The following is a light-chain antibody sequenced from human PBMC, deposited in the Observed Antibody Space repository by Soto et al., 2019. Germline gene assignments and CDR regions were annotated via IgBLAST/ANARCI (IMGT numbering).Light chain of an antibody. Sequence: QSVLTQPPSVSGTPGHKVSISCSGSTSNLGGNTVNWYQQLPGTDPTILIYTNDQRPSWVPARLSGSKSGASASLAISGRRSEDEAAFYCGAWDDSMNALVFGGGTKLTVL. CDR1: TSNLGGNT. J-gene: IGLJ2*01. CDR3: GAWDDSMNALV. V-gene: IGLV1-44*01. CDR2: TND.